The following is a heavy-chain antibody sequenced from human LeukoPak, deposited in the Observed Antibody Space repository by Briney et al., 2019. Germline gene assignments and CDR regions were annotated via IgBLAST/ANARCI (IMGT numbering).Heavy chain of an antibody. J-gene: IGHJ4*02. CDR2: INHSGYT. V-gene: IGHV4-34*01. CDR3: TRAVAGHPD. Sequence: PSKTLSLTCGVSGVPFSNYYWSWVRQSPTQGLEWIGEINHSGYTNYNPSLKSRVTMSIDTSKNQFSLKLTSVTAADAGVYYCTRAVAGHPDWGQGTLVTVSS. D-gene: IGHD6-19*01. CDR1: GVPFSNYY.